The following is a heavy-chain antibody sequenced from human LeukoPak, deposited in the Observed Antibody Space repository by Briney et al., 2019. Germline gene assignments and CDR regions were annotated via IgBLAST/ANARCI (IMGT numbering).Heavy chain of an antibody. Sequence: GGSLRLSCAVSGFKFSDYSMNWVRQAPGKGLEWVALISADGSYKYYADSVKGRFTISRDNSKNTLYLQMNSLRAEDTAVYYCAKDTTVNFPFRGYFDYWGQGTLVTVSS. CDR1: GFKFSDYS. CDR2: ISADGSYK. CDR3: AKDTTVNFPFRGYFDY. J-gene: IGHJ4*02. V-gene: IGHV3-30*18. D-gene: IGHD4-17*01.